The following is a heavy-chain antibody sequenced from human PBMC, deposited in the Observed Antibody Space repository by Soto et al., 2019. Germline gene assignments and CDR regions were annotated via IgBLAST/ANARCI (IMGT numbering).Heavy chain of an antibody. J-gene: IGHJ4*02. Sequence: EVQLLESGGGLVQPGGSLRLSCAASGLTFSSYAMTWVRLAPGKGLEWVSAMSGGGETTYYADSVKGRFTISRDNSRNTLYLQMNSLRADDSAAYYCAKWHTYYYDSRGFSGFDCWGRGTLVTVSS. CDR1: GLTFSSYA. D-gene: IGHD3-22*01. CDR2: MSGGGETT. V-gene: IGHV3-23*01. CDR3: AKWHTYYYDSRGFSGFDC.